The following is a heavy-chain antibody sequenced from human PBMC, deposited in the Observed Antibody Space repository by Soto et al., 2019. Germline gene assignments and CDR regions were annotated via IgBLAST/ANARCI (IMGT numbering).Heavy chain of an antibody. CDR2: ISGYNGKT. CDR1: GSMFNSYG. V-gene: IGHV1-18*01. Sequence: QVQLVQPGAEVKKRGASVKVSCKASGSMFNSYGMSWLRQAPGQGLEWIGWISGYNGKTDLAQKFQGRVTMTTEVSTSTVYMELTSLRFDDTALYYCARDETYTAGWYFEHWGQGTLVTVPS. CDR3: ARDETYTAGWYFEH. J-gene: IGHJ4*02. D-gene: IGHD6-19*01.